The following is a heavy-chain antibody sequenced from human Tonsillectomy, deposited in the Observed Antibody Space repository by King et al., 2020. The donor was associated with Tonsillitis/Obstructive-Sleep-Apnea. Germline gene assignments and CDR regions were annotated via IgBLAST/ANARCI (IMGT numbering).Heavy chain of an antibody. D-gene: IGHD3-10*01. J-gene: IGHJ3*01. Sequence: QLVQSGAEVKKPGESLRISCKGYGYRFTNYWISWVRQMPGKGLEWMGKIDPSDSYTDYSPSFQGHVTISADKAISTAYLQLSSLKASDTAMYYCARGIIILESAFDVWGQGTMVTVSS. CDR1: GYRFTNYW. CDR2: IDPSDSYT. CDR3: ARGIIILESAFDV. V-gene: IGHV5-10-1*01.